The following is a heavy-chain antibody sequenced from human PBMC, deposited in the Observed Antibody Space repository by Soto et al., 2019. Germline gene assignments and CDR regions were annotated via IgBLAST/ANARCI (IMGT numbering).Heavy chain of an antibody. D-gene: IGHD5-12*01. J-gene: IGHJ4*02. Sequence: GGSLRLSCAASGFTFSSYSMHWVRQAPGKGLEWVSSISSTNIIYYADSVKGRFTISRDNAKNLLFLQMNSLRAEDTAVYFCASRLVATTGYDYWGQGTLVTVSS. CDR3: ASRLVATTGYDY. CDR2: ISSTNII. CDR1: GFTFSSYS. V-gene: IGHV3-48*01.